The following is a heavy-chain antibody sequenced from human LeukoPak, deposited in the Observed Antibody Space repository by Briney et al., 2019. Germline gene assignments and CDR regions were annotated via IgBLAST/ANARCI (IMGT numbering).Heavy chain of an antibody. CDR3: ARSSYDYVWGSYRRFDY. V-gene: IGHV4-59*12. J-gene: IGHJ4*02. Sequence: SETLSLTCTVSGGSISSYYWSWIRQPPGKGLEWIGYIYHSGSTYYNPSLKSRVTISVDRSKNQFSLELSSVTAADTAVYYCARSSYDYVWGSYRRFDYWGQGTLVTVSS. CDR2: IYHSGST. D-gene: IGHD3-16*02. CDR1: GGSISSYY.